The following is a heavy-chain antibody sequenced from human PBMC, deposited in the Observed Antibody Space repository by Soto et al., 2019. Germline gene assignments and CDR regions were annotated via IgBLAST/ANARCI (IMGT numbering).Heavy chain of an antibody. CDR1: GFNFRLYE. D-gene: IGHD3-10*01. J-gene: IGHJ5*01. Sequence: VGSLRLSCPASGFNFRLYEMHWVRKAPGKGLEWVSYISSSGLTTYYADFAEGRFTISRDNAKDSLYLHLNSLRVGDTAVYYCARYGTRGDWWGLGTQVTVSS. CDR2: ISSSGLTT. V-gene: IGHV3-48*03. CDR3: ARYGTRGDW.